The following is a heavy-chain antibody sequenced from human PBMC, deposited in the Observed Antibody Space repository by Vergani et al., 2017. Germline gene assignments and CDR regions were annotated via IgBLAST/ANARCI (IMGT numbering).Heavy chain of an antibody. CDR1: GFTFSNAW. CDR3: TGGSSPDPTIFGVVILGYYYMDV. CDR2: IKSKTDGGTT. D-gene: IGHD3-3*01. V-gene: IGHV3-15*01. Sequence: EVQLVESGGGLVKPGGSLRLSCAASGFTFSNAWMSWVRQAPGKGLEWVGRIKSKTDGGTTDYAAPVKGRFTISRDDSKNTLYLQMNSLKTEDTAVYYCTGGSSPDPTIFGVVILGYYYMDVWGKGTTVTVSS. J-gene: IGHJ6*03.